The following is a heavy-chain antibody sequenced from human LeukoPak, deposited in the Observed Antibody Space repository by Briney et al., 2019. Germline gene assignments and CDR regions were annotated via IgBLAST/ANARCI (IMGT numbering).Heavy chain of an antibody. CDR3: TTDYYGSGSHGFDI. CDR2: IKSKTDGGTT. V-gene: IGHV3-15*01. D-gene: IGHD3-10*01. CDR1: GFTFSNAW. Sequence: SGGSLRLSCAASGFTFSNAWMSWVRQAPGKGLEWVGRIKSKTDGGTTDYAARVKGRFTISRDDSKNTLYLQMNSLKTEDSAVYYCTTDYYGSGSHGFDIWGRGTKVTVSS. J-gene: IGHJ3*02.